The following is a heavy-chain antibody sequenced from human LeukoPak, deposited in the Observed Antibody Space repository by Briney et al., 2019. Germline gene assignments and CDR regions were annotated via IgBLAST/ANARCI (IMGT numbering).Heavy chain of an antibody. V-gene: IGHV4-39*01. D-gene: IGHD4-17*01. Sequence: SETLSLTCTVSGGSISSSSYYWGWIRQPPGKGLEWIGSIYYSGSTYYSPSLKSRVTISVDTSKNQFSLKLSSVTAADTAVYYCARHLTTEGIDAFDIWGQGTMVTVSS. CDR1: GGSISSSSYY. J-gene: IGHJ3*02. CDR2: IYYSGST. CDR3: ARHLTTEGIDAFDI.